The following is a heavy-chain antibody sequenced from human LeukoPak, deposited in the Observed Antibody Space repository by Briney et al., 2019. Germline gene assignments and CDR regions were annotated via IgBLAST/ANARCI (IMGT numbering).Heavy chain of an antibody. Sequence: ASVKVSCKASGGTFSSYAISWVRQAPGRGLEWMGGIIPIFGTANYAQKFQGRVTITADESTSTAYMELSSLRSEDTAVYYCARERDYYDSSGRSGERYFDYWGQGTLVTVSS. D-gene: IGHD3-22*01. J-gene: IGHJ4*02. CDR2: IIPIFGTA. V-gene: IGHV1-69*13. CDR1: GGTFSSYA. CDR3: ARERDYYDSSGRSGERYFDY.